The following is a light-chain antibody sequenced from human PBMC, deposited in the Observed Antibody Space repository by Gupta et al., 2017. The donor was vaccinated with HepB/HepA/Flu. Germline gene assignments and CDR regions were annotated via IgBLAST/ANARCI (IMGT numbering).Light chain of an antibody. V-gene: IGKV2-30*01. Sequence: DVVLTQSPLSLPVTLGQPASTSCRSSQSLVFSDGNTFLHWFQQRPGQSPRRLLYKVSKRDSGVPGRFSGSGSGTDFTLRISRVEAEDVAIYYCQQCRHSRTFGGGTKVDIK. CDR3: QQCRHSRT. CDR2: KVS. CDR1: QSLVFSDGNTF. J-gene: IGKJ4*01.